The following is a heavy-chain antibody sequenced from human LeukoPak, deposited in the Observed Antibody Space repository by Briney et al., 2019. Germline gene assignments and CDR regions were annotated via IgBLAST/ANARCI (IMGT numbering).Heavy chain of an antibody. CDR1: GFTFSSYA. D-gene: IGHD3-22*01. J-gene: IGHJ4*02. V-gene: IGHV3-30-3*01. Sequence: GSLRLSCAASGFTFSSYAMHWVRQAPGKGLEWVAVISYDGSNKYYADSVKGRFTISRDNSKNTLYLQMNSLRAEDTAVYYCAKDGIRYYYDSSGFYGDSWGQGTLVTVSS. CDR3: AKDGIRYYYDSSGFYGDS. CDR2: ISYDGSNK.